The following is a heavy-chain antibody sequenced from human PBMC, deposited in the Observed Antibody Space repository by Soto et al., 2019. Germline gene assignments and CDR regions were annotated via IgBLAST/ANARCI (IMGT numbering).Heavy chain of an antibody. Sequence: GGSLRLSCAASGFTVSSNYMSWVRQAPGKGLEWVSVIYSGGSTYYADSVKGRFTISRDNSKNTLYLQMNSLRAEDTAVYYCARVWPPESSSWYCFDYWGQGTLVTVSS. V-gene: IGHV3-53*01. CDR3: ARVWPPESSSWYCFDY. J-gene: IGHJ4*02. D-gene: IGHD6-13*01. CDR1: GFTVSSNY. CDR2: IYSGGST.